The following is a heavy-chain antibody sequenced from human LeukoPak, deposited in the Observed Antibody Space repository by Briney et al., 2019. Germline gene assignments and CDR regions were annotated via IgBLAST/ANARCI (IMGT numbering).Heavy chain of an antibody. CDR3: ARWGTMVRGVHRAHFDY. Sequence: PSQTLSLTCTVSGGSISSGDYYWSWLRQPPGTGLEWIGYIYYSGSTYYNPSLKSRVTISVDTSKNQFSLKLSSVTAADTAVYYCARWGTMVRGVHRAHFDYWGQGTLVTVSS. V-gene: IGHV4-30-4*01. CDR2: IYYSGST. J-gene: IGHJ4*02. CDR1: GGSISSGDYY. D-gene: IGHD3-10*01.